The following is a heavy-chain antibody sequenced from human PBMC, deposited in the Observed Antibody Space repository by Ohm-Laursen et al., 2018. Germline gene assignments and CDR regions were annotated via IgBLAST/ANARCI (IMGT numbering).Heavy chain of an antibody. CDR3: ARTTQYGEFIPWYFDL. D-gene: IGHD4-17*01. CDR2: ISSGSRYI. J-gene: IGHJ2*01. V-gene: IGHV3-21*01. Sequence: SLRLSCAASGFTFSSYSMNWVRQAPGKGLEWVSSISSGSRYIHYADSVQGRFTLSRDDAKNSLYLQMNSLSAEDTALYYCARTTQYGEFIPWYFDLWGRGTLVTVSS. CDR1: GFTFSSYS.